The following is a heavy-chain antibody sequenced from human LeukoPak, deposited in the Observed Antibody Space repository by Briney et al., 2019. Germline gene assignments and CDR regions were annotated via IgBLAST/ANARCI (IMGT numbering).Heavy chain of an antibody. D-gene: IGHD1-26*01. CDR3: ARDLGSGSPYYYYGMDV. CDR1: GFTVSSNY. J-gene: IGHJ6*02. V-gene: IGHV3-66*01. Sequence: PGGSLRLSCAASGFTVSSNYMSWVRQAPGKGLEWVSVIYSGGSTYYADSVKGRFTISRDNSKNTLYLQMNSLRAEDTAVYYCARDLGSGSPYYYYGMDVWAKGPRSPSP. CDR2: IYSGGST.